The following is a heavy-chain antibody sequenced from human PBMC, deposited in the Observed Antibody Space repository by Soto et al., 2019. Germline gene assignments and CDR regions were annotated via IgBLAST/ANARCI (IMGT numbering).Heavy chain of an antibody. Sequence: QLQLQESGPGLVKPSETLSLTCTVSGGSISSSSYYWGWIRQPPGKGLEWIGGIYYSGSTYYNPSLKSRVTISVDTSKNQFSLKLSSVTAADTAVYYCATNPPYYYGSGSYRNWFDPWGQGTLVTVSS. J-gene: IGHJ5*02. CDR3: ATNPPYYYGSGSYRNWFDP. CDR1: GGSISSSSYY. D-gene: IGHD3-10*01. V-gene: IGHV4-39*01. CDR2: IYYSGST.